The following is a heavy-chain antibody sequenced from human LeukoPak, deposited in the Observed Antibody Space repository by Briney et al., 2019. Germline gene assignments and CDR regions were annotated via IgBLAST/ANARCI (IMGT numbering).Heavy chain of an antibody. V-gene: IGHV4-4*07. CDR1: GGPISSHC. CDR2: IYTGGST. D-gene: IGHD2-2*01. CDR3: ARVSIGVVPAAWDAFDI. Sequence: SHTLSLTCTLAGGPISSHCGGCIRQQGGDWLECIGRIYTGGSTNYNPSLKSRVTMSVDTSKNQFSLKLSSVTAADTAVYYCARVSIGVVPAAWDAFDIWGQGTMVTVSS. J-gene: IGHJ3*02.